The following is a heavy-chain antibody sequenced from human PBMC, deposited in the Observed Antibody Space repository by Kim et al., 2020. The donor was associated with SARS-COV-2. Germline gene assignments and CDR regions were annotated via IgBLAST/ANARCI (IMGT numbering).Heavy chain of an antibody. V-gene: IGHV4-34*01. J-gene: IGHJ4*02. Sequence: SETLSLTCAVYGGSFSGYYWSWIRQPPGKGLEWIGEINHSGSTNYNPSLKSRVTISVDTSKNQFSLKLSSVTAADTAVYYCARLSSSWYNYWGQGTLVTVSS. D-gene: IGHD6-13*01. CDR1: GGSFSGYY. CDR3: ARLSSSWYNY. CDR2: INHSGST.